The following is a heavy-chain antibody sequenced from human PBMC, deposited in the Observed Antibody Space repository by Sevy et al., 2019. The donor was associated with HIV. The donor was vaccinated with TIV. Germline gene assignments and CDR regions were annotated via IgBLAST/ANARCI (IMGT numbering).Heavy chain of an antibody. CDR3: AREGDLRYFDL. J-gene: IGHJ2*01. CDR1: GFTFSNYY. D-gene: IGHD3-10*01. Sequence: GGSLRLSCAASGFTFSNYYMTWIRQTPGEGLEWLSYISSGGDTIFYADSVKGRFTISRDNIKNSLYLQMNTLRAEDTALYYCAREGDLRYFDLWGRGTLVTVSS. CDR2: ISSGGDTI. V-gene: IGHV3-11*01.